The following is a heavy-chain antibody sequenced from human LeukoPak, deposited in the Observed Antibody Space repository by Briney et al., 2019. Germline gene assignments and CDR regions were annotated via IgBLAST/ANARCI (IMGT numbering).Heavy chain of an antibody. Sequence: RGSLRLSCAVAGVIFSTYTMNWVRHAPGKGLEWVSSLIISGYTYYADSVTGRFTISRDNAKHSLHLQMNSLRAEDTAVYYCARDLSHIVVVTAIFDYWGQGTLVTVSS. V-gene: IGHV3-21*01. CDR3: ARDLSHIVVVTAIFDY. J-gene: IGHJ4*02. CDR2: LIISGYT. CDR1: GVIFSTYT. D-gene: IGHD2-21*02.